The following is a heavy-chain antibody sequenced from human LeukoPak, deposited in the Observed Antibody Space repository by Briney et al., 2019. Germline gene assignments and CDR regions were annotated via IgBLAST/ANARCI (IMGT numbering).Heavy chain of an antibody. D-gene: IGHD6-6*01. CDR1: GFTFSNYA. J-gene: IGHJ2*01. CDR3: AKGDGSSPGYFDL. CDR2: INGAGTYT. V-gene: IGHV3-23*01. Sequence: GGSLRLSCAASGFTFSNYAMSCVRQAPGKGLVWVSAINGAGTYTYYGDSVKGRFTISRDNSKSTLDLQVSSLRADDTAVYYCAKGDGSSPGYFDLWGRGTLVTVSS.